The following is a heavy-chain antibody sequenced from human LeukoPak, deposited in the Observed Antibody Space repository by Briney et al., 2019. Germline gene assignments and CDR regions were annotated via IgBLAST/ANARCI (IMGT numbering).Heavy chain of an antibody. J-gene: IGHJ4*02. CDR2: INHSGST. D-gene: IGHD1-1*01. CDR1: GGSFSGYY. Sequence: SETLSLTCAVYGGSFSGYYWSWIRQPPGKGLEWIGEINHSGSTNYNPSLKSRVTMSVDTSKNQFSLKLSSVTAADTAVYYCARDRGTWNDDGFDYWGQGTLVTASS. V-gene: IGHV4-34*01. CDR3: ARDRGTWNDDGFDY.